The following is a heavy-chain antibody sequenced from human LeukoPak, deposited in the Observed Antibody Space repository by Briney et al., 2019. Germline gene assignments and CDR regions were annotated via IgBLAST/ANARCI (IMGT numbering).Heavy chain of an antibody. CDR3: ARTNYYGSGSYYPDL. D-gene: IGHD3-10*01. J-gene: IGHJ5*02. Sequence: SETLSLTCTVSGGSISSYYWSWIRQPPGKGLEWIGFIYHSGSTDYNPSLKSRGTISVDTSKNQFSLKLSSVTAADTAVYYCARTNYYGSGSYYPDLWGQGTLVTVSS. CDR1: GGSISSYY. CDR2: IYHSGST. V-gene: IGHV4-59*08.